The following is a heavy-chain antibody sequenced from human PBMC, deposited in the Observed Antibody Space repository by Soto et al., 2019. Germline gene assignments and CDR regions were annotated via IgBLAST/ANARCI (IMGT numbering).Heavy chain of an antibody. V-gene: IGHV3-48*02. CDR3: ARILQWLVTIDY. J-gene: IGHJ4*02. D-gene: IGHD6-19*01. Sequence: EVQLVESGGGLVQPGGSLRLSCAASGFTFSSYSMNWVRQAPGKGLEWVSYISSSSSTIYYAESVKGRFTISRDNANNSLYLQMNSLRDEDTAVYYCARILQWLVTIDYWGQGTLVTVSS. CDR2: ISSSSSTI. CDR1: GFTFSSYS.